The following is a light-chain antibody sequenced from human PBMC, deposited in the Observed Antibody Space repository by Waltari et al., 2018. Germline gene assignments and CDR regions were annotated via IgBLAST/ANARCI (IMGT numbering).Light chain of an antibody. V-gene: IGKV1-5*03. CDR3: QQYNSYSLLS. CDR2: KSS. Sequence: DIQMTQSPSTLSASVGDRVIISCRASQSISNWLAWYQQRPGKAPKLLVYKSSTLESGVPSRFSGSGSGTEFTLTISSLQPEDFATYYCQQYNSYSLLSFGGGTKMEIK. J-gene: IGKJ4*01. CDR1: QSISNW.